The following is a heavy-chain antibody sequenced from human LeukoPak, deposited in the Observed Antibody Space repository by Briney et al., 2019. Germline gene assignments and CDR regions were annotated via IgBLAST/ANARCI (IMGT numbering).Heavy chain of an antibody. CDR2: ITNDGSST. D-gene: IGHD2-2*01. V-gene: IGHV3-74*01. CDR1: GLTFSSHW. J-gene: IGHJ4*02. Sequence: GGSLRLSCAASGLTFSSHWMHWVRQAPGKGLVWVSRITNDGSSTTYADSVKGRFTISRDNSKNTLYLQMNSLRAEDTAVYYCAKDLGGYCSSTSCSTFDYWGQGTLVTVSS. CDR3: AKDLGGYCSSTSCSTFDY.